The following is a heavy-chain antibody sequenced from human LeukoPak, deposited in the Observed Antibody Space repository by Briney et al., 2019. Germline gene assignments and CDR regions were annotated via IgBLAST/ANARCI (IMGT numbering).Heavy chain of an antibody. D-gene: IGHD2-2*01. CDR1: GGSISSYY. CDR3: ARGLWEYQLIKSRNWFDP. Sequence: PSETLSLTCTVSGGSISSYYWSWIRQHPGKGLEWIGYIYYSGSTYYNPSLKSRVTISVDTSKNQFSLKLSSVTAADTAVYYCARGLWEYQLIKSRNWFDPWGQGTLVTVSS. V-gene: IGHV4-30-4*08. CDR2: IYYSGST. J-gene: IGHJ5*02.